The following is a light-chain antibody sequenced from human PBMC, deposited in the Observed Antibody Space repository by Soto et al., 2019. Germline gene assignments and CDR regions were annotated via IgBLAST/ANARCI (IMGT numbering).Light chain of an antibody. Sequence: QTVVTQEPSFSVSPGGTVTLTCGLSFGSVSSSYYPSWYQQTPGQAPRTVIYNTSDRSSGVPDRFSGSILGNKAALTITGAQADDESDYYCVLYLGSGSGVFGGGTKLTVL. CDR2: NTS. CDR3: VLYLGSGSGV. CDR1: FGSVSSSYY. J-gene: IGLJ3*02. V-gene: IGLV8-61*01.